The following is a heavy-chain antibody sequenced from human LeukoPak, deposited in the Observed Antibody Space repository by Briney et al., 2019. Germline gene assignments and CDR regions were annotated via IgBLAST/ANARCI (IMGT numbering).Heavy chain of an antibody. CDR2: IYYSGST. CDR3: ASQNYYGSGSYVLFKDY. V-gene: IGHV4-59*08. CDR1: GGSISSYY. Sequence: PSGTLSLTCAVSGGSISSYYWSWIRQPPGKGLEWIGYIYYSGSTNYNPSLKSRVTISVDTSKNQFSLKLSSVTAADTAVYYCASQNYYGSGSYVLFKDYWGQGTLVTVSS. J-gene: IGHJ4*02. D-gene: IGHD3-10*01.